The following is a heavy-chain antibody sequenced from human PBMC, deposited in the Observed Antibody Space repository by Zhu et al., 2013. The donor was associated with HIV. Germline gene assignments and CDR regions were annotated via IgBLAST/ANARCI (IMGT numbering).Heavy chain of an antibody. Sequence: QVNLVQSGAEVKKPGSSVKVSCKTFGGNFSSLGVSWMRQAPGQGLEWMGGIIPKFGPANYAQKFQGRVTITADKSTSTAYMELSSLRSEDTAVYYCAREGDIAAAGRYYYYYGMDVWGQGTTVTVSS. D-gene: IGHD6-13*01. V-gene: IGHV1-69*06. CDR3: AREGDIAAAGRYYYYYGMDV. CDR1: GGNFSSLG. CDR2: IIPKFGPA. J-gene: IGHJ6*02.